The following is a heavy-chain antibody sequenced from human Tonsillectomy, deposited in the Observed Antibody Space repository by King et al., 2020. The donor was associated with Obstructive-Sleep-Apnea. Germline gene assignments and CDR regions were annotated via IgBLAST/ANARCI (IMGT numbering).Heavy chain of an antibody. CDR3: ASFKY. CDR2: ILYDVSNK. J-gene: IGHJ4*02. V-gene: IGHV3-30-3*01. CDR1: GFIFSSYA. Sequence: VQLVESGGGVVQPGSFLRLSCAASGFIFSSYAIHWVREVSGKGLAWVVVILYDVSNKSYADSVKGRFTISRDNSKNTLYLQMNSLRAEDTAVYYCASFKYWGQGTLVTVSS.